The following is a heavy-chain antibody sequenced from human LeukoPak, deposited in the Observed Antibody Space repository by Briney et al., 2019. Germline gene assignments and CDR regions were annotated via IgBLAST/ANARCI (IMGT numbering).Heavy chain of an antibody. CDR2: IYYGGRI. CDR1: GGSISGSYY. Sequence: SETLSLTCTVSGGSISGSYYWVWIRQPPGKGLEWIGSIYYGGRIYYNPSLKSRVTISVDTSKNQFSLKVNSVTAADTAVYYCARLNGDYYGSGSYWYWFDPWGQGALVTVSS. V-gene: IGHV4-39*01. J-gene: IGHJ5*02. D-gene: IGHD3-10*01. CDR3: ARLNGDYYGSGSYWYWFDP.